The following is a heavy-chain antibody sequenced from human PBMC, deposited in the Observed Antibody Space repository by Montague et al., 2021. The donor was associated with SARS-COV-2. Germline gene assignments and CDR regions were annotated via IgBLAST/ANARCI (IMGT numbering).Heavy chain of an antibody. CDR3: ARVGFYTESYHDY. J-gene: IGHJ4*02. CDR2: IFHSGST. V-gene: IGHV4-31*03. Sequence: TLSLTCTVSGDSLNNGGYYWSWVRQHPGKGLEWIGNIFHSGSTHFNPSPKSRITMSADTSTNQFSLHLSSVTAADTAVYFCARVGFYTESYHDYWGRGTLVTVSA. CDR1: GDSLNNGGYY. D-gene: IGHD3-10*01.